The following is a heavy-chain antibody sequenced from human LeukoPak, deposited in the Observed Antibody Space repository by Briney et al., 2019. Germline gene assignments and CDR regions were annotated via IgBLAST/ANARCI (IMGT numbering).Heavy chain of an antibody. CDR1: GFTFSSYE. CDR2: ISSSGSTI. Sequence: GGSLRLSCAASGFTFSSYEMNWVRQAPGKGLEWVSYISSSGSTIYYADSVKGRFTISRDNAKNSLYLQMNSLRAEDTAVCYCARDLPPSITMVRGVNVYYGMDVWGQGTTVTVSS. V-gene: IGHV3-48*03. CDR3: ARDLPPSITMVRGVNVYYGMDV. J-gene: IGHJ6*02. D-gene: IGHD3-10*01.